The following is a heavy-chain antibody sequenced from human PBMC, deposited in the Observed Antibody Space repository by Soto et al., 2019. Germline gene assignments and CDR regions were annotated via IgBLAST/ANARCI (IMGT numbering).Heavy chain of an antibody. Sequence: SVKASCKASGGTFSSYAISWVLQAPGQGLEWMGGIIPIFGTANYAQKFQDRVTITADESTSTAYMELSSLRSEDTAVYYCARDRYCTNGVCYTDNWFDPWGQGTLVTVSS. V-gene: IGHV1-69*13. CDR1: GGTFSSYA. J-gene: IGHJ5*02. CDR2: IIPIFGTA. CDR3: ARDRYCTNGVCYTDNWFDP. D-gene: IGHD2-8*01.